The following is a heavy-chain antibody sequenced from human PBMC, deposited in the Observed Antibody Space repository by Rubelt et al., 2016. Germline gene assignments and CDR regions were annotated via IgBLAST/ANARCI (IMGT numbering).Heavy chain of an antibody. CDR2: FSHSGGT. V-gene: IGHV4-34*01. J-gene: IGHJ4*02. D-gene: IGHD6-6*01. Sequence: QVQLQQWGAGLLKPSETLSLTCAVYGGSFSGYYWSWIRQPPGKGLEWIGDFSHSGGTNYNPSLKSRVPISMETSRNQFSRRLGSVTAADTAIYYCARRPPKSPISWGQGTLVTVSS. CDR1: GGSFSGYY. CDR3: ARRPPKSPIS.